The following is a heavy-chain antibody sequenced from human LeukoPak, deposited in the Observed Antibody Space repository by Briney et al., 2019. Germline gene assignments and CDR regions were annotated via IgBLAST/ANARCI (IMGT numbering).Heavy chain of an antibody. D-gene: IGHD2-2*01. CDR2: INHSGST. CDR3: ARGGPITSEYQLLTNWFDP. J-gene: IGHJ5*02. V-gene: IGHV4-34*01. CDR1: GGSFSGYY. Sequence: SGTLSLTCAVYGGSFSGYYWSWIRQPPGKGLEGSGEINHSGSTNYNPSLKSRVTISVDTSKNQFSLKLSSVTAADTAVYYCARGGPITSEYQLLTNWFDPWGQGTLVTVSS.